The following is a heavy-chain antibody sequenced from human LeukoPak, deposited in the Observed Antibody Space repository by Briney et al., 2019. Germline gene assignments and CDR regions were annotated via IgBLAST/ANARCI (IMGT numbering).Heavy chain of an antibody. CDR1: GGSISSSSYY. D-gene: IGHD6-13*01. CDR2: IYYSGST. CDR3: ARQSWAFDY. J-gene: IGHJ4*02. V-gene: IGHV4-39*01. Sequence: SETLSPTCTVSGGSISSSSYYWGWIRQPPGKGLEWIGSIYYSGSTYYNPSLKSRVTISVDTSKNQFSLKLSTLTAADTAVYYCARQSWAFDYWGQGTLVTVSS.